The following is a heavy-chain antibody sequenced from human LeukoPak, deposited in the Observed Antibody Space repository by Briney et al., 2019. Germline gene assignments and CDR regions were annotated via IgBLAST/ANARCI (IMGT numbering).Heavy chain of an antibody. V-gene: IGHV3-48*02. CDR2: ISHNSRTM. CDR3: VRGYPLGVATFDS. D-gene: IGHD3-10*01. CDR1: GFTFSSYS. Sequence: PGGSLRLSCAASGFTFSSYSMNWVRQAPGKGLEWVSYISHNSRTMHYADSVKGRLTISRDDAKNSLFLQMNGLRDEDTAVYYCVRGYPLGVATFDSWGQGTLVIVSS. J-gene: IGHJ4*02.